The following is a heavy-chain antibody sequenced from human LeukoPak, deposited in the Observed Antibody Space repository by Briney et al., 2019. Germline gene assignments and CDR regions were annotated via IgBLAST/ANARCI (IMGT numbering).Heavy chain of an antibody. V-gene: IGHV5-10-1*01. CDR2: IDPSDSYT. D-gene: IGHD6-19*01. CDR1: GSRFTSHW. CDR3: ARGMKGSGWFGGRQ. Sequence: GASLRISCKGSGSRFTSHWISWVRQMPGKGLEWMGRIDPSDSYTNYSPSFQGHVTISADKSISTAYLQWSSLKASDTAMYYCARGMKGSGWFGGRQWGQGTLVTVSS. J-gene: IGHJ4*02.